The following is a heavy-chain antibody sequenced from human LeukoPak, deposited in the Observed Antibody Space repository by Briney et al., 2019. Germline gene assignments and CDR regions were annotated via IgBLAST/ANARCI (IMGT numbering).Heavy chain of an antibody. CDR2: IYPGGDSDT. V-gene: IGHV5-51*01. J-gene: IGHJ3*02. Sequence: GESLQISCKGSGSTFTKYWIAWVRQLPGNGLELMGIIYPGGDSDTTYSPSFQGQVTLSADKSITTAYLQWGSLKASDTAMYYCALKRGYSIGATDAFDIWGQGTMVTVSS. D-gene: IGHD5-18*01. CDR3: ALKRGYSIGATDAFDI. CDR1: GSTFTKYW.